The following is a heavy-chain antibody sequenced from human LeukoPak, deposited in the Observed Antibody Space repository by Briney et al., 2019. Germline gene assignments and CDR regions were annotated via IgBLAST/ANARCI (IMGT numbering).Heavy chain of an antibody. CDR3: ARGGTSGSLLY. D-gene: IGHD1-26*01. J-gene: IGHJ4*02. CDR1: GFTFSSYL. CDR2: INSDGSST. Sequence: AGGSLRLSCAASGFTFSSYLMHWVRQAPGKWLVWVSRINSDGSSTSYADSVKGRFTISRDNAKNTVYLQMNSLRAEDTAVYYCARGGTSGSLLYWGQGTLVTVSS. V-gene: IGHV3-74*01.